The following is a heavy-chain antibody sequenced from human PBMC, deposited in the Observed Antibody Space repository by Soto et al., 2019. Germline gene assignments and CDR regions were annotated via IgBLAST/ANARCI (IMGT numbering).Heavy chain of an antibody. Sequence: EVQLLESGGGLVQPGGSLRLSCAASGFTFSSYAMSWVRQAPGKGLEWVSAISGSGGSTCYADSVKGRFTISRDNSKNTLYLQMNSLRAEDTAVYYCASPDILTGYYNGHWFDPWGQGTLVTVSS. CDR3: ASPDILTGYYNGHWFDP. CDR2: ISGSGGST. J-gene: IGHJ5*02. V-gene: IGHV3-23*01. CDR1: GFTFSSYA. D-gene: IGHD3-9*01.